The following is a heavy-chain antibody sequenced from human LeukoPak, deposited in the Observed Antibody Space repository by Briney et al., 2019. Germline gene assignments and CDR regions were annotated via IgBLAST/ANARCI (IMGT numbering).Heavy chain of an antibody. CDR1: GFTFISYA. V-gene: IGHV3-23*01. J-gene: IGHJ4*02. CDR3: AKVKGELYTGSFGDY. Sequence: PGGSLRLSCAASGFTFISYAMTWVRQAPGKGLEWVSVISGSGGSTDYADSVKGRFIISRDNSKNTLYLQMNSLRAGDTAVYYCAKVKGELYTGSFGDYWGQGTLVTVSS. CDR2: ISGSGGST. D-gene: IGHD1-26*01.